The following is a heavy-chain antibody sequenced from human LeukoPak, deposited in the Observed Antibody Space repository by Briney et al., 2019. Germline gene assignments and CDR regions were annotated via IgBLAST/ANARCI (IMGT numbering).Heavy chain of an antibody. D-gene: IGHD3-22*01. J-gene: IGHJ4*02. CDR3: ARDSDSSGYYFDY. CDR2: INHSGST. CDR1: GGSISSYY. Sequence: SETLSLTCTVSGGSISSYYWSWIRQPPGKGLEWIGEINHSGSTNYNPSLKSRVTISVDTSKNQFSLKLSSVTAADTAVYYCARDSDSSGYYFDYRGQGTLVTVSS. V-gene: IGHV4-34*01.